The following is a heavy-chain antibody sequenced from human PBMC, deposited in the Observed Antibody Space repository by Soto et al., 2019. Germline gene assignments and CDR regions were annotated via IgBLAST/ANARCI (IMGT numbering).Heavy chain of an antibody. CDR3: ARDRYYDFWSGYYFRYFDY. CDR2: ISAYNGNT. D-gene: IGHD3-3*01. CDR1: GYSFTSYG. V-gene: IGHV1-18*01. Sequence: GASVKLSCKDCGYSFTSYGISCARQAPKQGLEWMGWISAYNGNTNYAQKLQGRVTMTTDTSTSTAYMELRSLRSDDTAVYYCARDRYYDFWSGYYFRYFDYWGQGTLVTVSS. J-gene: IGHJ4*02.